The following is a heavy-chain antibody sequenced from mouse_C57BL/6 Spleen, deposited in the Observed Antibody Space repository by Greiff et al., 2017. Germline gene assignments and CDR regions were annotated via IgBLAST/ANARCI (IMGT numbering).Heavy chain of an antibody. V-gene: IGHV1-52*01. CDR2: IDPSDSET. CDR3: ARNDYGWYFDV. Sequence: VQLQQPGAELVRPGSSVKLSCKASGYTFTSYWMHWVKQRPIQGLEWIGNIDPSDSETHYNQKFKDKATLTVDKSSSTAYMQLSSLTSEDSAVXYCARNDYGWYFDVWGTGTTVTVSS. J-gene: IGHJ1*03. D-gene: IGHD1-1*02. CDR1: GYTFTSYW.